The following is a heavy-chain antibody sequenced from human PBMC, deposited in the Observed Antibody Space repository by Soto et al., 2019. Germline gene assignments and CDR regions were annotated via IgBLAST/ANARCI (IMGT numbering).Heavy chain of an antibody. CDR2: VGHSGSGT. V-gene: IGHV3-23*01. J-gene: IGHJ6*02. Sequence: EVQLLESGGGLAQPGGSLRVSCAASGFNFDSFDMSWVRQAPGKGLEWVSSVGHSGSGTYYANAVQGRYTISRDNSKSTLLLQMDSLRAEDTALYYCVRHAKLTTVTANVGYYYGLDVWGPGTTGTVSS. CDR1: GFNFDSFD. D-gene: IGHD4-4*01. CDR3: VRHAKLTTVTANVGYYYGLDV.